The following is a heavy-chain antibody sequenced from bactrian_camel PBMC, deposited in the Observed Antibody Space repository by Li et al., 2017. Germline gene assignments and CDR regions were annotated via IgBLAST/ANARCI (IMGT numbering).Heavy chain of an antibody. D-gene: IGHD2*01. CDR1: RFTIDRRD. V-gene: IGHV3-1*01. J-gene: IGHJ4*01. Sequence: VQLVESGGGLVQPGGSLRLSCVASRFTIDRRDMTWVRQAPGKGIEQISGMGWTGGRPWYAASVKGRFTASEDNAKNTLYLQMNNLEPDDTAMYYCATIVRRGGGYCHSDYDYEYWGQGTQVTVS. CDR3: ATIVRRGGGYCHSDYDYEY. CDR2: MGWTGGRP.